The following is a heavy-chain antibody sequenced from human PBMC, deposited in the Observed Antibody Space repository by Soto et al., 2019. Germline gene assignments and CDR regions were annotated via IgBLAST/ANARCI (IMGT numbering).Heavy chain of an antibody. V-gene: IGHV2-5*01. CDR2: IYWNDDK. CDR1: GFSLSPRHVG. CDR3: AHLNTRGYYFDY. J-gene: IGHJ4*02. Sequence: SGPTSVNSTLTLTLTCTFSGFSLSPRHVGVGWIRQPPGKALEWLAHIYWNDDKYYSLSLKSRLTISKDTSKSQVVLTMTNMDPVDKATYYCAHLNTRGYYFDYWGQGALVTVSS.